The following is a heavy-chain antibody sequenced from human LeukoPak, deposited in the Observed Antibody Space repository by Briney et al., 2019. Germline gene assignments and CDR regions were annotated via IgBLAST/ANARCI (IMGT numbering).Heavy chain of an antibody. Sequence: GGSLRLSCAASGFTVSSNYMSWVRQAPGKGLEWVSVIYSGGSTYYADSVKGRFTISRDNSKNTLYLQMNSLRAEDTAVYYCARAFPSSGSYFDYWGRGTLVTVSS. J-gene: IGHJ4*02. V-gene: IGHV3-53*01. D-gene: IGHD1-26*01. CDR1: GFTVSSNY. CDR2: IYSGGST. CDR3: ARAFPSSGSYFDY.